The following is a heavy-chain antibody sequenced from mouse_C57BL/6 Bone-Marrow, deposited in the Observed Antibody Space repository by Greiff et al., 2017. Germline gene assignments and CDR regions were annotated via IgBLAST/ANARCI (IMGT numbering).Heavy chain of an antibody. Sequence: VQLQESGAELAKPGASVKLSCKASGYTFTSYWMHWVKQRTGQGLEWIGYINPSSGYTKYNHQFKDKATLPADKSSSTAYMPLSSLTYDDSAVYYCAGQRRPRADYWGQGTTLTVSS. CDR1: GYTFTSYW. V-gene: IGHV1-7*01. CDR3: AGQRRPRADY. D-gene: IGHD3-2*02. J-gene: IGHJ2*01. CDR2: INPSSGYT.